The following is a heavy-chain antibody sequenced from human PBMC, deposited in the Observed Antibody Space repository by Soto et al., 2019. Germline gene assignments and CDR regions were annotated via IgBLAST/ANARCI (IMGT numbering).Heavy chain of an antibody. CDR1: GGPMSEYF. CDR2: VYYLGST. V-gene: IGHV4-59*01. CDR3: ARDGYDGSGSPYPAY. J-gene: IGHJ4*02. Sequence: SETLSLTCTVSGGPMSEYFWSWSRQSPGKGLEWIGYVYYLGSTDYNPSLKSRVTISVDTSKRQFSLNLSSVTVADTAVYYCARDGYDGSGSPYPAYWGPGIQVTVSS. D-gene: IGHD3-10*01.